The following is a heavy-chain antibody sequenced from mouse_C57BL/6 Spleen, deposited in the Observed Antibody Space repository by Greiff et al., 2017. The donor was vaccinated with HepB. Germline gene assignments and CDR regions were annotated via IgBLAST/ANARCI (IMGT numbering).Heavy chain of an antibody. CDR1: GYSFTGYY. CDR3: ARDYDEGYFDV. Sequence: EVKVVESGPELVKPGASVKISCKASGYSFTGYYMNWVKQSPEKSLEWIGEINPSTGGTTYNQKFKAKATLTVDKSSSTAYMQLKSLTSEDSAVYYCARDYDEGYFDVWGTGTTVTVSS. CDR2: INPSTGGT. D-gene: IGHD2-4*01. J-gene: IGHJ1*03. V-gene: IGHV1-42*01.